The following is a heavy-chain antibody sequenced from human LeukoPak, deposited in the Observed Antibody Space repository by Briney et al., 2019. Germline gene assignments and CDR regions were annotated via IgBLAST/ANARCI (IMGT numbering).Heavy chain of an antibody. CDR1: GFTFSSYS. D-gene: IGHD1-26*01. Sequence: GSLRLSCAASGFTFSSYSMNWVRQAPGKGLEWVSSISSSSSYIYYADSVKGRFTISRDNAKNSLYLQMNSLRAEDTAVYYCARDTVGATKVGYWGQGTLVTVSS. V-gene: IGHV3-21*01. CDR3: ARDTVGATKVGY. J-gene: IGHJ4*02. CDR2: ISSSSSYI.